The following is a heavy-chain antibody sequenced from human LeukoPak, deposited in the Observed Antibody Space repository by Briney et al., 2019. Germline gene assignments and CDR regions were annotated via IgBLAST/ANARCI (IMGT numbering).Heavy chain of an antibody. Sequence: GGSLRLSCAASGFTFSSYAMSWVRQAPGKGLEWVSAISGSGGSTYYADSVKGRFTISRDNSKNTLYLQMNSLRAEDTAVYYCARGMGDYGDPNDAFDIWGQGTMVTVSS. CDR3: ARGMGDYGDPNDAFDI. CDR2: ISGSGGST. CDR1: GFTFSSYA. V-gene: IGHV3-23*01. D-gene: IGHD4-17*01. J-gene: IGHJ3*02.